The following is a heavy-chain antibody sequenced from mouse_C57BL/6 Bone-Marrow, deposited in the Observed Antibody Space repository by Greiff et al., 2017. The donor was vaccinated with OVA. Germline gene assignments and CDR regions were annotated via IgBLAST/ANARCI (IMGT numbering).Heavy chain of an antibody. CDR1: GFTFSNYW. D-gene: IGHD4-1*01. CDR3: TSTGTFAY. Sequence: EVKVVESGGGLVQPGGSMKLSCVASGFTFSNYWMNWVRQSPERGLEWVAQIRLKSDNYATHYAVSVKGRFTISRDDAKSSVYLQMNNLRAEDTGIYYCTSTGTFAYWGQGTLVTVSA. J-gene: IGHJ3*01. V-gene: IGHV6-3*01. CDR2: IRLKSDNYAT.